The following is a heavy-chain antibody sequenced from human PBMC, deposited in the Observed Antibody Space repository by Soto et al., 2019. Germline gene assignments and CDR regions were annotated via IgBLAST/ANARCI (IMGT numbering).Heavy chain of an antibody. D-gene: IGHD1-1*01. J-gene: IGHJ5*02. CDR3: AREGNDLYTFDP. CDR2: MNPNSGNT. V-gene: IGHV1-8*01. CDR1: GYTFTSYD. Sequence: XSVKVSCNASGYTFTSYDINLVRQATGQGLEWMGWMNPNSGNTGYAQKFQGRVTMTRNTSISTAYMELSRMRSEDTAVYYCAREGNDLYTFDPWGQGTLVTVSS.